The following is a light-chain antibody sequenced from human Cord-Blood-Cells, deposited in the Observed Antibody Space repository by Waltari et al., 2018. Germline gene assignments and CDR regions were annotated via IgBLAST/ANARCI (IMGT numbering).Light chain of an antibody. Sequence: DIVLKQSPGNLSLSPGERSTLPCRDRKSVTSSDLAWYQQKPGQAPRLHSYGASSRATGIPDRFSGSGSGTDFTLTISRLEPEDFAVYYCQQYGSSPDSFGQGTKLEI. V-gene: IGKV3-20*01. J-gene: IGKJ2*03. CDR1: KSVTSSD. CDR2: GAS. CDR3: QQYGSSPDS.